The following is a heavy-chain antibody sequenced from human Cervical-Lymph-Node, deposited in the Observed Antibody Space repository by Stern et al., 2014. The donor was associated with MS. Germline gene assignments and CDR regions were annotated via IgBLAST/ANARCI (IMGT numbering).Heavy chain of an antibody. V-gene: IGHV4-4*02. CDR2: IYHSGGT. CDR1: GGSLSSSNW. D-gene: IGHD1-14*01. CDR3: ARELPDLNAFDI. Sequence: VQLEESGPGLVKPSGTLSLTCAVSGGSLSSSNWWGWVRQSPGKGLEWIGEIYHSGGTKYSPSFESRVIISVDKSKNQFSLKLSYVTAADTAVYYCARELPDLNAFDIWGQGTMVTVSS. J-gene: IGHJ3*02.